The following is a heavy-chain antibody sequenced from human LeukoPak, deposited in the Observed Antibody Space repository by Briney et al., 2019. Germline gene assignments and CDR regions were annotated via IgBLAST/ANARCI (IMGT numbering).Heavy chain of an antibody. CDR2: INTNTGNP. CDR1: GYTFTSYA. CDR3: ARAGYSSSEFGDNWFDP. Sequence: ASVKVSCKASGYTFTSYAMNWVRQAPGQGLEWMGWINTNTGNPTYAQGFTGRFVFSLDTSVSTAYLQISSLKAEDTAVYYCARAGYSSSEFGDNWFDPWGQGTLVTVSS. V-gene: IGHV7-4-1*02. D-gene: IGHD6-6*01. J-gene: IGHJ5*02.